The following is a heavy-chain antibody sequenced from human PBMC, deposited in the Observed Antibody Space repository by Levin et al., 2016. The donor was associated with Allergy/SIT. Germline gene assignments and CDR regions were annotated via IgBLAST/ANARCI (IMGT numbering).Heavy chain of an antibody. J-gene: IGHJ3*02. Sequence: GGSLRLSCAASGFTFSSYSMNWVRQAPGKGLEWVSSISSSSSYIYYADSVKGRFTISRDNAKNSLYLQMNSLRAEDTAVYYCARAPRSPIFGVVIKVTVKGSDAFDIWGQGTMVTVSS. D-gene: IGHD3-3*01. V-gene: IGHV3-21*01. CDR1: GFTFSSYS. CDR2: ISSSSSYI. CDR3: ARAPRSPIFGVVIKVTVKGSDAFDI.